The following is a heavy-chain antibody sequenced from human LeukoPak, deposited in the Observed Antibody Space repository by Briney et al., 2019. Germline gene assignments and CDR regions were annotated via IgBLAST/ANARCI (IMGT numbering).Heavy chain of an antibody. CDR1: GFTFSSNA. CDR3: AKRGVVIRVILVGFHKEAYYFDS. D-gene: IGHD3-22*01. CDR2: ISGSGGST. V-gene: IGHV3-23*01. Sequence: GGSLRLSCAASGFTFSSNAMSWVRQAPGKGLEWVAGISGSGGSTNYADSVKGRFTISRDNPKNTLFLQMNSLRAEDTAVYFCAKRGVVIRVILVGFHKEAYYFDSWGQGALVTVSS. J-gene: IGHJ4*02.